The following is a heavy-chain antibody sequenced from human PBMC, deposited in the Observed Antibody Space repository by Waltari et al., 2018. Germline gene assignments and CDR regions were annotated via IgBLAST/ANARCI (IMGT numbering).Heavy chain of an antibody. Sequence: QVQLQQWGAGLLTPSETLSLTCAVYGRSFSGYYWRWIRPPPGKGLEWIGEINHSGSTNYNPSLKSRVTISVDTSKNQFSLKLSSVTAADTAVYYCARTYYYGSGSFVWGQGTTVTVSS. D-gene: IGHD3-10*01. V-gene: IGHV4-34*01. CDR1: GRSFSGYY. J-gene: IGHJ6*02. CDR3: ARTYYYGSGSFV. CDR2: INHSGST.